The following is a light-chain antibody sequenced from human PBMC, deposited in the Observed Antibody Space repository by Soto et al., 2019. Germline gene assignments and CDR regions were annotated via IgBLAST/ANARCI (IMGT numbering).Light chain of an antibody. CDR3: QQYGSSPWT. V-gene: IGKV3-20*01. J-gene: IGKJ1*01. CDR1: QSVSSSY. Sequence: EIVLTQSPGTLSLSPGERATLSCRASQSVSSSYLVWHQQKPSQAPRLLIYAASRRATGIPDRFSGSGSGTDFTLTISRLEPEDSEVYYCQQYGSSPWTFGQGTKVDIK. CDR2: AAS.